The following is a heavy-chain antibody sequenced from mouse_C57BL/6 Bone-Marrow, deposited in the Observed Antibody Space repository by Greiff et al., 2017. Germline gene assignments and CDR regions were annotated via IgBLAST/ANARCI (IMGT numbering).Heavy chain of an antibody. CDR2: ISSGGSYT. Sequence: EVQVVESGGDLVKPGGSLKLSCAASGFPFRSSGVSWVRQTPDKRLEWVATISSGGSYTYYPDSVKGRFTISRDNAKNTLYRQMSSLKSEDTAMYDCARHPEFAHWRQG. V-gene: IGHV5-6*01. CDR3: ARHPEFAH. J-gene: IGHJ3*01. CDR1: GFPFRSSG.